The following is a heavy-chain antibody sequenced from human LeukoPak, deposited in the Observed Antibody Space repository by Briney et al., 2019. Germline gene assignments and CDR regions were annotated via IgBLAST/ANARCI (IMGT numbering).Heavy chain of an antibody. V-gene: IGHV3-23*01. D-gene: IGHD3-22*01. CDR2: ISGSGGST. CDR1: GFTFSSYG. CDR3: AKDLYYYDSSGFDY. J-gene: IGHJ4*02. Sequence: GTLRLSCAASGFTFSSYGMSWVRQAPGKGLEWVSAISGSGGSTYYADSVKGRFTSSSDNYKNTLYLQMNSLRAEDTAVYYCAKDLYYYDSSGFDYWGQGTLVTVSS.